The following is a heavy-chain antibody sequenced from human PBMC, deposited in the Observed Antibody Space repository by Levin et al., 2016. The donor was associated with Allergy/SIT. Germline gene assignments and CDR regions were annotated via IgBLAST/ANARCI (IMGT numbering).Heavy chain of an antibody. CDR3: TRRRRLTIFGVAREDYYGMDV. J-gene: IGHJ6*02. CDR1: GFTFGDYA. Sequence: GESLKISCTASGFTFGDYAMSWFRQAPGKGLEWVGFIRSKAYGGTTEYAASVKGRFTISRDDSKSIAYLQMNSLKTEDTAVYYCTRRRRLTIFGVAREDYYGMDVWGQGTTVTVSS. V-gene: IGHV3-49*03. D-gene: IGHD3-3*01. CDR2: IRSKAYGGTT.